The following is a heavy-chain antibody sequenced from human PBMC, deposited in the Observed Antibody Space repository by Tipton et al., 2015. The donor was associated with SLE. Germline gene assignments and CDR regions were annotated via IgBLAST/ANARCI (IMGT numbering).Heavy chain of an antibody. CDR2: FYSSGST. D-gene: IGHD1-7*01. J-gene: IGHJ4*02. Sequence: TLSLTCSVSGGSIRGGIYYWIWIRQPAGKGLEWIGRFYSSGSTNYNPSLKSRGTMSADTSNNHFSLKLSSVTAADTAIYYCARDRGTTFFDFWGQGTLVTVSS. CDR1: GGSIRGGIYY. CDR3: ARDRGTTFFDF. V-gene: IGHV4-61*02.